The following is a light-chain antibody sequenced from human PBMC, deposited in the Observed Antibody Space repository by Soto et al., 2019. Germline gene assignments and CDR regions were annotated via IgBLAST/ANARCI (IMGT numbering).Light chain of an antibody. J-gene: IGLJ2*01. CDR3: SSYTSNKTLVA. V-gene: IGLV2-14*01. Sequence: QSVLTQPASVSGSPGQSITISCTGTSSDVGGYIYVSWYQQHPGKAPKLIIYDVSNRPSGVSNRFSGSKSGNTASLTISGLQAEDEADYYCSSYTSNKTLVAFGGGTKVSVL. CDR1: SSDVGGYIY. CDR2: DVS.